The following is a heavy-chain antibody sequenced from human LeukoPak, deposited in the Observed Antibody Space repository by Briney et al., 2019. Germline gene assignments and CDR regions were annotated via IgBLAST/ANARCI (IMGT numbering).Heavy chain of an antibody. CDR2: ISSSSSYI. J-gene: IGHJ4*02. Sequence: GGSLRLSCVASGFTFTNYWMTWVRQAPGKGLEWVSSISSSSSYIYYADSVKGRFTISRDNAKNSLYLQMNSLRAEDTAVYYCARGGVATIVDFDYWGQGTLVTVSS. CDR1: GFTFTNYW. CDR3: ARGGVATIVDFDY. V-gene: IGHV3-21*01. D-gene: IGHD5-12*01.